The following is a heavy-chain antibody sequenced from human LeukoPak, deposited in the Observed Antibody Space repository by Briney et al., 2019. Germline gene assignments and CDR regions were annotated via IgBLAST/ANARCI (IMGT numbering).Heavy chain of an antibody. CDR3: AKDDSSGYYYGYYFDY. Sequence: AGASLRPSSAAPGITLSSYALSGGRQAPGEGLGWGSAISGSGGSTYYADSVKGRFTISRDNSKNTLYLQMNSLRAEDTAVYYCAKDDSSGYYYGYYFDYWGQGTLVTVSS. D-gene: IGHD3-22*01. J-gene: IGHJ4*02. CDR1: GITLSSYA. V-gene: IGHV3-23*01. CDR2: ISGSGGST.